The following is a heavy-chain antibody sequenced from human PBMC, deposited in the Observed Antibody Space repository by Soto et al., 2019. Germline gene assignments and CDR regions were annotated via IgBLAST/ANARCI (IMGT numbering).Heavy chain of an antibody. CDR3: VRAAEACTTASFYNF. J-gene: IGHJ4*02. Sequence: QVQLVQSGAEVKKPGASVKVSCKASGYNFTSYDINWMRQATGQGLEWMGWMNPNSGNTGYASKFQGRVTMTRSTSITTAYMELSSLRSEDTAVDYCVRAAEACTTASFYNFWGQGTLVTVSA. V-gene: IGHV1-8*01. CDR2: MNPNSGNT. D-gene: IGHD2-2*02. CDR1: GYNFTSYD.